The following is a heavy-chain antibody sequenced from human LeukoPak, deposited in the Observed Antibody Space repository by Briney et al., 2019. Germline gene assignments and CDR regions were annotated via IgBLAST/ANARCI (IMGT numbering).Heavy chain of an antibody. V-gene: IGHV3-23*01. CDR1: GFTFSSYA. D-gene: IGHD2-2*01. CDR2: ISGSGGST. CDR3: AKAPYIVVVPAATYWYFDL. Sequence: PGGSLRLSCAASGFTFSSYAMSWVRQAPGKGLEWVSAISGSGGSTYYADSVKGRFTISRDNSKNTLYLQMNSLRAEDTAVYYCAKAPYIVVVPAATYWYFDLWGRSTLVTVSS. J-gene: IGHJ2*01.